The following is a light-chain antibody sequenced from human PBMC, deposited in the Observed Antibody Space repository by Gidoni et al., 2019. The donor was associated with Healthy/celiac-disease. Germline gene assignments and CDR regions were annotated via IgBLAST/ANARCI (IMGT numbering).Light chain of an antibody. V-gene: IGKV1-9*01. CDR3: QQINSYLT. CDR2: AAS. Sequence: DIQLTQSPSFLSASVGDRVTITCRASQGISSYLAWYQQKPGKAPKLLIYAASTLQSGVPSRFSGSGSGKEFTITSSSLQHEDFANYYCQQINSYLTFGQGTRLEIK. J-gene: IGKJ5*01. CDR1: QGISSY.